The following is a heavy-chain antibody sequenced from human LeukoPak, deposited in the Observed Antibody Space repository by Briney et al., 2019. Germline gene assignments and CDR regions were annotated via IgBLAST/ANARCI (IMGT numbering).Heavy chain of an antibody. CDR1: GFTFSSYW. V-gene: IGHV3-7*03. CDR3: AKDLSSAVAGY. Sequence: PGGSLRLSCAASGFTFSSYWMNWARQAPGKGLEWVASINHNGNVNYYVDSVKGRFTISRDNAKNSLYLQMSNLRAEDTAVYFCAKDLSSAVAGYWGQGTLVTVSS. CDR2: INHNGNVN. J-gene: IGHJ4*02. D-gene: IGHD6-19*01.